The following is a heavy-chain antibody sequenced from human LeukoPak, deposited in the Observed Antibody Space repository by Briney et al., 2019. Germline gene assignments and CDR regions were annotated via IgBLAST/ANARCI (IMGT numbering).Heavy chain of an antibody. CDR3: AKYRPGTYYRGPGMDV. J-gene: IGHJ6*02. CDR2: TGGDGSRT. Sequence: PGGSLRLSCAASGFTFSSYAMSWVRQAPGKGLEWVSATGGDGSRTFYADFVKGRFTISRDNSKNTPYLRVDSLRAEDTAVYYCAKYRPGTYYRGPGMDVWGQGTTVTVSS. V-gene: IGHV3-23*01. CDR1: GFTFSSYA. D-gene: IGHD3-10*01.